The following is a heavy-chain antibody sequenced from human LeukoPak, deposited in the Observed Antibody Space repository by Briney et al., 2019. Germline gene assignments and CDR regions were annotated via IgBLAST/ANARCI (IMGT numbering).Heavy chain of an antibody. V-gene: IGHV4-59*01. CDR2: IYYSGST. CDR3: ARSYSGSYYLDY. CDR1: GGSISSYY. J-gene: IGHJ4*02. Sequence: PSETLSLTCTVFGGSISSYYWSWIRQHPGKGLEWIGYIYYSGSTNYNPSLKSRVTISVDTSKNQFSLKLSSVTAADTAVYYCARSYSGSYYLDYWGQGTLVTVSS. D-gene: IGHD1-26*01.